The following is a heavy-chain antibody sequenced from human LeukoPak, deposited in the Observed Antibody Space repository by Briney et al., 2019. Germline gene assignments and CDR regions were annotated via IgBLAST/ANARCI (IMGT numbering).Heavy chain of an antibody. CDR2: TRNRVNSYTT. J-gene: IGHJ6*02. V-gene: IGHV3-72*01. Sequence: PGGSLRLSCATSGFTFSEHYMDRVRQAPGKGLEWVGRTRNRVNSYTTEYAASVKGRFTISRDDSKNSLYLQMNSLKTEDTAVYYCVRTYHYVSGSQRLYYGMDVWGLGTTVTVSS. CDR3: VRTYHYVSGSQRLYYGMDV. D-gene: IGHD3-10*01. CDR1: GFTFSEHY.